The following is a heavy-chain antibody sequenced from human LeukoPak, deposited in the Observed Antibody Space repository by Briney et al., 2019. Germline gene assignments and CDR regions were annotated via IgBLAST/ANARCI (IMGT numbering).Heavy chain of an antibody. V-gene: IGHV3-43*02. Sequence: PGGSLRLSCAASGFTFDDYAMHWVRQAPGKGLEWVSLISGDGGSTYYAGSVKGRFTISRDNSKNSLYLQMNSLRTEDTALYYCAKVGITGTTLGYWGQGTLVTVSS. CDR2: ISGDGGST. J-gene: IGHJ4*02. CDR3: AKVGITGTTLGY. D-gene: IGHD1-20*01. CDR1: GFTFDDYA.